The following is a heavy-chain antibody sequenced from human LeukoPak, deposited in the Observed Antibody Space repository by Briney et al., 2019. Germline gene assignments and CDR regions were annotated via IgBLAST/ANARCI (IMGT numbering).Heavy chain of an antibody. J-gene: IGHJ4*02. D-gene: IGHD3-22*01. Sequence: PGGSLRLSCAASGFTFSSYGMHWVRQAPGKGLEWVAVISYDGNNKYYADSVKGRFTISRDNSKNTLYLQMNSLRAEDTAVYYCARAPDYYDSSGIDYWGQGTLVTVSS. CDR3: ARAPDYYDSSGIDY. V-gene: IGHV3-30*19. CDR1: GFTFSSYG. CDR2: ISYDGNNK.